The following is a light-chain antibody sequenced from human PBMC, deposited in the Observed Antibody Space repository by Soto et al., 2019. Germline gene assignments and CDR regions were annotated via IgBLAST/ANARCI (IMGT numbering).Light chain of an antibody. J-gene: IGLJ2*01. CDR2: DVS. Sequence: QSALTQPASVSGSPGQSITISCTGTSSDVGGSNYVSWYQQHPGKVPKLIIYDVSNRPSGVSNRFSGSKSGNTASLTISGLQAEDEADYYCSSYRSGNTLFSGGTKLTVL. CDR3: SSYRSGNTL. V-gene: IGLV2-14*03. CDR1: SSDVGGSNY.